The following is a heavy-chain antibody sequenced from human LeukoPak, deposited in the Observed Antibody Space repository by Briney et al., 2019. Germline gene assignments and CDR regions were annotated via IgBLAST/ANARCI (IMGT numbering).Heavy chain of an antibody. J-gene: IGHJ4*02. D-gene: IGHD2-15*01. CDR2: ISDSGGAT. CDR3: AKVAVGWVAFEY. CDR1: GFTFSSYG. Sequence: PGGSLRLSCAASGFTFSSYGMSWVRQAPGKGLEWVSAISDSGGATYYADSVKGRFTISRDNSKNTLYLQVNSLRSDDTAVYYCAKVAVGWVAFEYWGQGTLVTVS. V-gene: IGHV3-23*01.